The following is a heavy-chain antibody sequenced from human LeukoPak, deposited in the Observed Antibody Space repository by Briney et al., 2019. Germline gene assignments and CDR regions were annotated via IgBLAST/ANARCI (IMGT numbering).Heavy chain of an antibody. CDR3: ARALSGGYAFDI. V-gene: IGHV3-21*01. D-gene: IGHD2-15*01. J-gene: IGHJ3*02. CDR2: ISSSSSYI. CDR1: GFTFSSYA. Sequence: KSGGSLRLSCAASGFTFSSYAMSWVRQAPGKGLEWVSSISSSSSYIYYADSVKGRFTISRDNAKNSLYLQMNSLRAKDTAVYYCARALSGGYAFDIWGQGTMVTVSS.